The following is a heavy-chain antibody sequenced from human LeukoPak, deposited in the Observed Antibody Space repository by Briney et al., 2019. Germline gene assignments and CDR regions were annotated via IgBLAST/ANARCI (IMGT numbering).Heavy chain of an antibody. J-gene: IGHJ6*02. Sequence: GGSLRLSCAASGFTFSSYAMHSVRQAPGKGLEWVAVISYDGSNKYYADSVKGRFTISRDNSKNTLYLQMNSLRAEDTAVYYCARDRRYCSSTSCPGVLEWLSFYYYYYGMDVWGQGTTVTVSS. CDR1: GFTFSSYA. CDR3: ARDRRYCSSTSCPGVLEWLSFYYYYYGMDV. D-gene: IGHD2-2*01. CDR2: ISYDGSNK. V-gene: IGHV3-30-3*01.